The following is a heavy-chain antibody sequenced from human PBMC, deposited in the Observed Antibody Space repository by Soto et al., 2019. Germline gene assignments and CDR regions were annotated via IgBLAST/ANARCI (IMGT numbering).Heavy chain of an antibody. CDR1: GVSISSGDDY. J-gene: IGHJ4*02. V-gene: IGHV4-30-4*01. Sequence: SETLSLTCIVSGVSISSGDDYWSWIRQPPGKGLEWIGYIYSSGSTYCNPSLRSRATISADTSENQFSLELTSVTAADTAVYYCARGGGYDYWGQGALVTVSS. D-gene: IGHD3-22*01. CDR3: ARGGGYDY. CDR2: IYSSGST.